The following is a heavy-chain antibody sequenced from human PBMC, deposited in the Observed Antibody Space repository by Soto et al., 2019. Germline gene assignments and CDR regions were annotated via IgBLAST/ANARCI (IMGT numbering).Heavy chain of an antibody. CDR2: IYYLGST. D-gene: IGHD3-10*01. CDR1: GGSMSEYF. J-gene: IGHJ4*02. Sequence: SETLSLTCSVSGGSMSEYFWSWIRQSPGKGLEWIVYIYYLGSTDYNPSLKSRVTISVDTSKRQFPLRLTSVTAADTAVYYCARDGYDGSGSPYPAYWGPGTQVTVSS. V-gene: IGHV4-59*01. CDR3: ARDGYDGSGSPYPAY.